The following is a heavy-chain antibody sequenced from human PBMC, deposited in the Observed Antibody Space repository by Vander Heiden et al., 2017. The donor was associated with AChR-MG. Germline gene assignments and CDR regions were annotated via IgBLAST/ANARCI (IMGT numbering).Heavy chain of an antibody. CDR2: ISGSGGST. D-gene: IGHD2-8*01. Sequence: EVPLLESGGGLVQPGGSLRLSCAASGFTFSSHAMSWVRQAPGKGLEWVSAISGSGGSTYYADSVKGRFTISRDNSKNTLYLQMNSLRAEDTAVYYCAKDSVGPVVLMASMDVWGQGTTVTVSS. CDR1: GFTFSSHA. V-gene: IGHV3-23*01. J-gene: IGHJ6*02. CDR3: AKDSVGPVVLMASMDV.